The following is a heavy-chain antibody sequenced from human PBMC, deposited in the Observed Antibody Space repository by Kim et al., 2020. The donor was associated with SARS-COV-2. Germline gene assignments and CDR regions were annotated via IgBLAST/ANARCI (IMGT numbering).Heavy chain of an antibody. J-gene: IGHJ4*02. Sequence: ASVKVSCKASGYTFTSYGISWVRQAPGQGLEWMGWISAYNGNTNYAQKLQGRVTMTTDTSTSTAYMELRSLRSDDTAVYYCARVQGKQWLVGSADYWGQGTLVTVSS. CDR2: ISAYNGNT. V-gene: IGHV1-18*01. CDR1: GYTFTSYG. CDR3: ARVQGKQWLVGSADY. D-gene: IGHD6-19*01.